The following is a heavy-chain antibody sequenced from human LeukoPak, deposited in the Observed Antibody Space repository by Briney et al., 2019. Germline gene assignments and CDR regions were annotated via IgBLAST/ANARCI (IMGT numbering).Heavy chain of an antibody. J-gene: IGHJ5*02. CDR3: ARPLGYCSDSRCPQSWFDP. CDR1: GGSFSGYY. D-gene: IGHD2-15*01. Sequence: PSETLSLTCADSGGSFSGYYWTWIRQPPGKELEWIEEINHSGRTNYNPSLKSRVIMSVDTSKNQFSLKLSSVTAADTAVYYCARPLGYCSDSRCPQSWFDPWGQGTMVTVSS. V-gene: IGHV4-34*01. CDR2: INHSGRT.